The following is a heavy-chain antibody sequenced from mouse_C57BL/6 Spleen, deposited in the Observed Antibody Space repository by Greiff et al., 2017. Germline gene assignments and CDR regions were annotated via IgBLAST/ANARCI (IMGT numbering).Heavy chain of an antibody. CDR3: ARSRDYAMDY. CDR1: GYTFTSYW. Sequence: VQLQQPGAELVMPGASVKLSCKASGYTFTSYWMHWVKQRPGQGLEWIGMIHPNSGSTNYNEKFKSKATLTVDKSSSTAYMQLSSLTSADSAVYYCARSRDYAMDYWGQGTPVTVSS. J-gene: IGHJ4*01. CDR2: IHPNSGST. V-gene: IGHV1-64*01.